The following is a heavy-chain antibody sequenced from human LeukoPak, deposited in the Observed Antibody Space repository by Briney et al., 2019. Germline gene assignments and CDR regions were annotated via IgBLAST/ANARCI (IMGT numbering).Heavy chain of an antibody. Sequence: GGSLRLSCAASGFTFSSYSMNWVRQAPGKGLEWVSYISSSSSTIYYADSVKGRFTISRDNSRNTVNLQMNSLRAGDTARYYCAKGGQDFDFWRFDLWGQGILVIVSS. J-gene: IGHJ5*02. CDR2: ISSSSSTI. V-gene: IGHV3-48*01. CDR3: AKGGQDFDFWRFDL. CDR1: GFTFSSYS. D-gene: IGHD3-3*01.